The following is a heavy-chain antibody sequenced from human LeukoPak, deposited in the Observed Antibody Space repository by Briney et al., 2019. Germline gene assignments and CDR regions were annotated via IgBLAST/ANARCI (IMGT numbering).Heavy chain of an antibody. CDR3: AKDGYYYDSSGYDY. J-gene: IGHJ4*02. CDR1: GFTFSSYG. V-gene: IGHV3-30*02. CDR2: IRYDGSNK. Sequence: GGSLRLSCAASGFTFSSYGMHWVRQAPGKGLEWVAFIRYDGSNKYYADSVKGRFTISRDNSKNTLYLQMSSLRAEDTAVYYCAKDGYYYDSSGYDYWGQGTLVTVSS. D-gene: IGHD3-22*01.